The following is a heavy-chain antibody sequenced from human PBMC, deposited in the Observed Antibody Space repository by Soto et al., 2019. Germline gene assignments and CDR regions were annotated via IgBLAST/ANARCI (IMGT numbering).Heavy chain of an antibody. Sequence: GGSLRLSCAASGFTFSSYAMSWVRQAPGKGLEWVSAISGSGGSTYYADSVKGRFTISRDNSKNTLYLQMNSLRAEDTAVYYCAKDHPYDFWSGYILRVFDIWGHGTMVPVSS. V-gene: IGHV3-23*01. CDR2: ISGSGGST. CDR1: GFTFSSYA. CDR3: AKDHPYDFWSGYILRVFDI. J-gene: IGHJ3*02. D-gene: IGHD3-3*01.